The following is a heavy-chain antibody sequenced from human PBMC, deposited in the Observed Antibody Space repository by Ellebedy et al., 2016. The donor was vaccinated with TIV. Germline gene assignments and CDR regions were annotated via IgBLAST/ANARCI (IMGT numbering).Heavy chain of an antibody. J-gene: IGHJ3*02. CDR2: ISSTYAI. CDR1: GFTFSRYS. Sequence: GESLKISCAASGFTFSRYSMNWVRQAPGKGLEWVAHISSTYAIWNADSVKGRFTISRDNAKNSVSLQINSLRDEDTAVYYCARDTDWAFDIWGQGTMVTVSS. D-gene: IGHD2-21*01. V-gene: IGHV3-48*02. CDR3: ARDTDWAFDI.